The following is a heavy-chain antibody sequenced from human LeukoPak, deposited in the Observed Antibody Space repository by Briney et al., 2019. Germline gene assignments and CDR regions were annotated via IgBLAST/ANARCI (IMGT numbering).Heavy chain of an antibody. V-gene: IGHV3-48*03. CDR1: GFTFSSYE. J-gene: IGHJ4*02. D-gene: IGHD2-2*01. CDR3: AREASTVDY. Sequence: GGSLRLSCAASGFTFSSYEMNWVRRAPGKGLEWVSYISSSGSTIYYADSVKGRFTISRDNAKNSLYLQMNSLRAEDTAVYYCAREASTVDYWGQGTLVTVSS. CDR2: ISSSGSTI.